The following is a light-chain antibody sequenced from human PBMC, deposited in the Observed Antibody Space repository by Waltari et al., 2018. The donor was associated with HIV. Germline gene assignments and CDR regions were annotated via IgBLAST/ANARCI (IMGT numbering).Light chain of an antibody. V-gene: IGKV1-39*01. CDR1: RDINSH. CDR3: PQSESAPWT. Sequence: DIQMTQSPSSLSAYLGDTVTITCRTSRDINSHLHWYQHMPGKAPTLLISSASRLPSGVSPWFIGSGSGTLFTLTISSLQPDDFATYYCPQSESAPWTFGQGTKVDIK. J-gene: IGKJ1*01. CDR2: SAS.